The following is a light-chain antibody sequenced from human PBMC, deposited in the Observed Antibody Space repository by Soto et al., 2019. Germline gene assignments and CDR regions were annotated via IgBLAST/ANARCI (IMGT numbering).Light chain of an antibody. CDR3: SSHAGSNNPFV. J-gene: IGLJ1*01. CDR1: SGDVGGYNY. CDR2: DVN. V-gene: IGLV2-8*01. Sequence: QSALTQPPSASGSPGQSVTISCTGTSGDVGGYNYVSWYQQHPGKAPKLMIYDVNKRPSGVPDRFSGSKSGNTASLTVSGLQAEDEADCYCSSHAGSNNPFVFGTGTKVTVL.